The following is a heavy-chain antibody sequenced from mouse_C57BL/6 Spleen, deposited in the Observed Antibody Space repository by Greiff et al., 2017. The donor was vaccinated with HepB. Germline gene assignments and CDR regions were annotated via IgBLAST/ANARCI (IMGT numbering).Heavy chain of an antibody. CDR2: IDPETGGT. CDR3: TRGYY. V-gene: IGHV1-15*01. CDR1: GYTFTDYE. J-gene: IGHJ3*01. Sequence: QVQLKESGAELVRPGASVTLSCKASGYTFTDYEMHWVKQTPVHGLEWIGAIDPETGGTAYNQKFKGKAILTADKSSSTAYMELRSLTSEDSAVYYCTRGYYWGQGTLVTVSA.